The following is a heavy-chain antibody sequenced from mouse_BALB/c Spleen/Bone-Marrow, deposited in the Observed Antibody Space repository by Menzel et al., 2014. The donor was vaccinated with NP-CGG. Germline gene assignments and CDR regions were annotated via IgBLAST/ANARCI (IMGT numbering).Heavy chain of an antibody. V-gene: IGHV1S22*01. CDR1: GYTFTSYW. CDR2: IYPSSGST. J-gene: IGHJ4*01. D-gene: IGHD2-4*01. CDR3: TRGDYPYFPMDY. Sequence: GSELVRPGASVKLSCKASGYTFTSYWMHWVKQRPGQGLEWIGNIYPSSGSTNYDEKYKNKATLTVDTSSSAAYMQLRSLTSEDSAVYYCTRGDYPYFPMDYWGQGTSVTVSS.